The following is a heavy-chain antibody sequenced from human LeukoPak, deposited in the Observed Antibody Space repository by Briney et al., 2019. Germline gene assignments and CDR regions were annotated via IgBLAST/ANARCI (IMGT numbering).Heavy chain of an antibody. CDR1: GGSISSYY. CDR3: ASGPGSSSSNSYYYYYYYMDV. V-gene: IGHV4-34*01. D-gene: IGHD6-6*01. CDR2: INHSGST. J-gene: IGHJ6*03. Sequence: SETLSLTCTVSGGSISSYYWSWIRQPPGKGLEWIGEINHSGSTNYNPSLKSRVTISVDTSKNQFSLKLSSVTAADTAVYYCASGPGSSSSNSYYYYYYYMDVWGKGTTVTVSS.